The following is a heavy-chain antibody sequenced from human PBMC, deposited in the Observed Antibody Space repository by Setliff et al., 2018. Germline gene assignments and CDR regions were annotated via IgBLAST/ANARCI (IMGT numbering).Heavy chain of an antibody. D-gene: IGHD3-10*01. CDR2: INDRGST. Sequence: PSETLSLTCAVYGGSFSGYFWSWIRQSPGRGLEWIGEINDRGSTHYNPSLKSRVTISVGTSKNQFSLKLSSVTAADTAVYYCAGYQGSGSNYKVVNWFDPWGQGTLVTVSS. J-gene: IGHJ5*02. CDR3: AGYQGSGSNYKVVNWFDP. V-gene: IGHV4-34*01. CDR1: GGSFSGYF.